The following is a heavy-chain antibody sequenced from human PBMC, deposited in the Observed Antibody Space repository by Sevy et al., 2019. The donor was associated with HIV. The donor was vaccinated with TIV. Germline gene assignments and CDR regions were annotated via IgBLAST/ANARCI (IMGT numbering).Heavy chain of an antibody. CDR1: GGSINSDH. Sequence: SETLSLTCTVSGGSINSDHWNWIRQPPGKGLEWIGYVYYIGGTNYNPSLKNLVTISVDRTKNQFSLKLTSVTAADTAVYYCARRNDFAIWGQGTMVTVSS. V-gene: IGHV4-59*08. CDR3: ARRNDFAI. J-gene: IGHJ3*02. CDR2: VYYIGGT.